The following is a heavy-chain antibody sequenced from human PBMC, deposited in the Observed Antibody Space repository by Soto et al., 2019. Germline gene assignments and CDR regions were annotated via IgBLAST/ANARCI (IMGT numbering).Heavy chain of an antibody. CDR1: GFTFDAYP. CDR3: VRDDAFDI. J-gene: IGHJ3*02. CDR2: LAWDGGSI. V-gene: IGHV3-9*01. Sequence: EVQLVESGGGLVQPGRSLRLSCAASGFTFDAYPMHWVRQAPGKGLEWVAGLAWDGGSIEYVDSVEGRFTISRDNAKNSRYLQRSSLRDEDTALDYCVRDDAFDIWGQGTQVTVSS.